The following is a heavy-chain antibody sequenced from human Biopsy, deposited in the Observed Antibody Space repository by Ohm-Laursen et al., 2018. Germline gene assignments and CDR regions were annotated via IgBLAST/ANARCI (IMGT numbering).Heavy chain of an antibody. Sequence: ASVKVSCKVSGYTITELSMHWVRQAPGKGLEWMGGFAPENGKTVYAQNFQARASMTEDTSTDTAYMELRSLRSEDTAVYYCAADINVWNVNYWGQGTQVTVSS. CDR3: AADINVWNVNY. D-gene: IGHD1-1*01. J-gene: IGHJ4*02. CDR1: GYTITELS. V-gene: IGHV1-24*01. CDR2: FAPENGKT.